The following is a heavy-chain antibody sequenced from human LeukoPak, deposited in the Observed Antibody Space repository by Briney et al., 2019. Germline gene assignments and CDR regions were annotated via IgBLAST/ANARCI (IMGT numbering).Heavy chain of an antibody. CDR3: ARQAAAGTFDY. V-gene: IGHV4-59*08. D-gene: IGHD6-13*01. J-gene: IGHJ4*02. CDR1: GGSISSYY. Sequence: SETLSLTCTVSGGSISSYYWSWIRQPPGKGLEWIGYIYYSGSTNYNPSLKSRVTISVDTSKNQFSLKLSSVTAADTAVYCCARQAAAGTFDYWGQGTLVTVSS. CDR2: IYYSGST.